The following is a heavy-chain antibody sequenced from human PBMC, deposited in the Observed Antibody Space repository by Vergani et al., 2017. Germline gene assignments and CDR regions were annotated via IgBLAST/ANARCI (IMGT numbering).Heavy chain of an antibody. Sequence: EVQLVESGGGLVQPGRSLRLSCAASGFTFDDYAMHWVRQAPGKGLEWVSGISWNSGSIGYADSVKGRFTISRDNAKNSLYLQMNSLRAEDTALYYCAKAAESSWVSDAFDIWGQGTMVTVSS. J-gene: IGHJ3*02. CDR3: AKAAESSWVSDAFDI. V-gene: IGHV3-9*01. CDR2: ISWNSGSI. CDR1: GFTFDDYA. D-gene: IGHD6-13*01.